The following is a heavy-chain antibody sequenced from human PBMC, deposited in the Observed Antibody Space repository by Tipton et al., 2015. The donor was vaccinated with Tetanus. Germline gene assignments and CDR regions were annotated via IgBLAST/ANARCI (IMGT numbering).Heavy chain of an antibody. D-gene: IGHD3-10*01. CDR1: GGSLRSDDYQ. CDR3: ARWGDAAGSANLYAFDI. Sequence: LRLSCSVSGGSLRSDDYQWNWIRQPPGKGLEWLAYISPSGRTNSNYSLKSRITVSQDTSKNQFSLKLTSVTAADTAVYYCARWGDAAGSANLYAFDIWGQGTMVSVSS. J-gene: IGHJ3*02. CDR2: ISPSGRT. V-gene: IGHV4-61*08.